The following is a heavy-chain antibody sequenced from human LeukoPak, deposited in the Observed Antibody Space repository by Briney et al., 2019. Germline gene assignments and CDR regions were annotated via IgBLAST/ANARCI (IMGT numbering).Heavy chain of an antibody. CDR1: GFTFSSYW. J-gene: IGHJ4*02. V-gene: IGHV3-74*01. CDR3: ARGYGSSRGWY. CDR2: INSDGSST. D-gene: IGHD6-6*01. Sequence: GRSLRLPCAASGFTFSSYWMHWVRQAPGKGLVWVSRINSDGSSTSYADSVKGRFTISRDNAMNTLYLQMNSLRAEDTAVYYCARGYGSSRGWYWGQGTLVTVSS.